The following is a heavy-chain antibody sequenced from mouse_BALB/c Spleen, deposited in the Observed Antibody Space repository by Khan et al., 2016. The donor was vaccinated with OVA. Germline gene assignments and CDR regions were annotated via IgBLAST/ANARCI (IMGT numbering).Heavy chain of an antibody. J-gene: IGHJ2*01. Sequence: VQLKESGGDLVKPGGSLKLSCAASGFTFSSYVMSWVRQTPEKRLEWVASISSGGSTYYPDSVKGRFTISRDNARNILYLQMSSLRSEDTAMYYWAREAYRYDEYYFDYWGQGTTLTVSS. V-gene: IGHV5-6-5*01. CDR3: AREAYRYDEYYFDY. D-gene: IGHD2-14*01. CDR1: GFTFSSYV. CDR2: ISSGGST.